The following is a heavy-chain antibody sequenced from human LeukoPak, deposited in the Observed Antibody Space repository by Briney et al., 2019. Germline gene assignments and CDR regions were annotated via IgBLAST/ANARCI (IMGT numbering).Heavy chain of an antibody. V-gene: IGHV3-30*18. Sequence: PGGSLRLSCAASGFLFSSYGMHWVRQAPGKGLEWVAVISYDGSNKYYADSVKGRFTISRDNSKNTLYLQMNSLRAEDTAVYYCAKLGYTGSYSLPFWGQGTMVTVSS. CDR1: GFLFSSYG. D-gene: IGHD1-26*01. J-gene: IGHJ3*01. CDR3: AKLGYTGSYSLPF. CDR2: ISYDGSNK.